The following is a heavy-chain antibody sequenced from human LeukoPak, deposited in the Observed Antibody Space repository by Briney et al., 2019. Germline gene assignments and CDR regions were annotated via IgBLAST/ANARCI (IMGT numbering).Heavy chain of an antibody. CDR3: ARNPDDSSGYYIRYFDY. V-gene: IGHV4-4*02. J-gene: IGHJ4*02. CDR2: IYHGGST. CDR1: GGSISSSNW. Sequence: SETLSLTCAVSGGSISSSNWWSWVRQPPGKGLEWIGEIYHGGSTNYNPSLKSRVTISVDKSKNQFSLKLSSVTAADTAVYYCARNPDDSSGYYIRYFDYWGQGTLVTVSS. D-gene: IGHD3-22*01.